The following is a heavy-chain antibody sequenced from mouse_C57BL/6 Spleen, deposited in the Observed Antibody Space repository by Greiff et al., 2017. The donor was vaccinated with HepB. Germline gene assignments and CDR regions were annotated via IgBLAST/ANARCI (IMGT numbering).Heavy chain of an antibody. CDR3: ARSREGNYAMDY. CDR1: GYTFTSYW. V-gene: IGHV1-72*01. CDR2: IDPNSGGT. Sequence: VKLMESGAELVKPGASVKLSCKASGYTFTSYWMHWVKQRPGRGLEWIGRIDPNSGGTKYNEKFKSKATLTVDKPSSTAYMQLSSLTSEDSAVYYCARSREGNYAMDYWGQGTSVTVSS. J-gene: IGHJ4*01.